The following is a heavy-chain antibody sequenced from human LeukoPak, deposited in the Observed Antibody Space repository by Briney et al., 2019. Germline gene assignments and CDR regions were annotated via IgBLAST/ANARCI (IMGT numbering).Heavy chain of an antibody. CDR3: GRVKEASAFDI. J-gene: IGHJ3*02. V-gene: IGHV3-48*04. D-gene: IGHD5-12*01. CDR1: GFTFSSYS. CDR2: ISSSTI. Sequence: TGGSLRLSCAASGFTFSSYSMNWVRQAPGKGLEWVSYISSSTIYYADSLKGRFTISRDNAKNSLYLQMNSLRAEDTAVYYCGRVKEASAFDIWGQGTMVTVSS.